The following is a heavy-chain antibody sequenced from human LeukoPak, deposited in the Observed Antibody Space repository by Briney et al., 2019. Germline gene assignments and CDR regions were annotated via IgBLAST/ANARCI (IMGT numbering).Heavy chain of an antibody. CDR2: MSRVGDII. J-gene: IGHJ4*02. CDR3: ARDVYYGSGSPRLDY. Sequence: GGSLRLACAADAFTFSDYYMDWVRQVPGRGLGSVSFMSRVGDIIYYADSVKGRFTISRDKAKNSLYLQMNSLRAEDTAVYYCARDVYYGSGSPRLDYWGQGTLVTVSS. V-gene: IGHV3-11*04. D-gene: IGHD3-10*01. CDR1: AFTFSDYY.